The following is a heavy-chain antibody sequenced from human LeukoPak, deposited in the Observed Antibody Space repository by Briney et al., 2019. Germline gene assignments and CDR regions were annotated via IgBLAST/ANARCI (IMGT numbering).Heavy chain of an antibody. D-gene: IGHD3-10*01. J-gene: IGHJ6*03. CDR3: ARARAYYYYGSGSYRPFYMDV. Sequence: SETLSLTCAVYGGSFSGYYWSWIRQPPGKGLEWIGEINHSGSTNYNPSLKSRATISVDTSKNQFSLKLSSVTAADTAVYYCARARAYYYYGSGSYRPFYMDVWGKGTTVTVSS. CDR2: INHSGST. CDR1: GGSFSGYY. V-gene: IGHV4-34*01.